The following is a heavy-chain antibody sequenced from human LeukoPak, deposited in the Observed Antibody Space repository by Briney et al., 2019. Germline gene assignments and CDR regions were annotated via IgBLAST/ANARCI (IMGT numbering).Heavy chain of an antibody. V-gene: IGHV1-69*04. CDR1: GGTFSSYA. Sequence: SVKVSCKASGGTFSSYAISWVRQAPGQGLEWMGRIIPILGIANYAQKFQGRATITADKSTSTAYMELSSLRSEDTAVYYCAREDSSEYYFDYWGQGTLVTVSS. CDR3: AREDSSEYYFDY. J-gene: IGHJ4*02. D-gene: IGHD6-19*01. CDR2: IIPILGIA.